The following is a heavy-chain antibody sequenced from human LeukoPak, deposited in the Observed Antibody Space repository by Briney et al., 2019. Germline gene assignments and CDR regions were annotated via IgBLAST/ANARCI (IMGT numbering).Heavy chain of an antibody. V-gene: IGHV4-4*07. CDR3: ARGYCSSTSCFYYYYYMDV. D-gene: IGHD2-2*01. CDR2: IYTSGSI. J-gene: IGHJ6*03. Sequence: SETLSLTCTVSGGSISSYYWSWIRQPAGKGLEWIGRIYTSGSITYNPSLKSRVSMSVDTSKNQFSLKLSSVTAADTAVYYCARGYCSSTSCFYYYYYMDVWDKGTTVTVSS. CDR1: GGSISSYY.